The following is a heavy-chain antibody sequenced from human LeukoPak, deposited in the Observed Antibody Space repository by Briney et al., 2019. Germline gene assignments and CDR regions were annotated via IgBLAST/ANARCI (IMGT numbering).Heavy chain of an antibody. CDR2: INHSGST. V-gene: IGHV4-34*01. Sequence: SETLSLTCAVYGGSFSGFHWIWIRQPPGKGLEWIGEINHSGSTNYNPSLKSRVTISVDTSKNQFSLKLSSVTAADTAVYYCARGKRITMIVVVTQPFQHWGQGTLVTVSS. CDR1: GGSFSGFH. J-gene: IGHJ1*01. CDR3: ARGKRITMIVVVTQPFQH. D-gene: IGHD3-22*01.